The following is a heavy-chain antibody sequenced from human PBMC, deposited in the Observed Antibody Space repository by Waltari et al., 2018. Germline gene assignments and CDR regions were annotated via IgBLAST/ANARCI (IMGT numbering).Heavy chain of an antibody. CDR2: ILYSGTT. J-gene: IGHJ5*02. Sequence: QLQLQESGPGLVKPSETLSLTCVVSGGSIRVNHHYWGWIRQPPGKGLEWIASILYSGTTYYNPSLMRRVSISVDTSQNQFSLRLSSLTAADTAIYYCARGLCADVANCYSGTNNFFDPWGQGTLVTVSS. V-gene: IGHV4-39*01. CDR1: GGSIRVNHHY. D-gene: IGHD2-15*01. CDR3: ARGLCADVANCYSGTNNFFDP.